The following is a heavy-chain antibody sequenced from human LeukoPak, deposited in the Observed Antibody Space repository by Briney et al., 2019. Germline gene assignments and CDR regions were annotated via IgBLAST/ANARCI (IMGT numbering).Heavy chain of an antibody. CDR2: IYSGGST. D-gene: IGHD5-18*01. CDR1: GGSISTYY. Sequence: SETLSLTCSDSGGSISTYYWSWIRQSAGKGLEWIGRIYSGGSTNYNPSLKSRITISVDKSKSQFSLKLSSLTAADTAVYYCARGARGYTYGYFDYWGQGPVVTVSS. J-gene: IGHJ4*02. CDR3: ARGARGYTYGYFDY. V-gene: IGHV4-4*07.